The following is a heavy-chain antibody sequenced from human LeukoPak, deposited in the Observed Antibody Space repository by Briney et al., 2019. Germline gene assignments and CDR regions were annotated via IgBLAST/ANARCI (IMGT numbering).Heavy chain of an antibody. CDR2: IHDTGST. Sequence: PSETLSLTCNVSGGFITSYYWSWIRQPPGKGLEWVGYIHDTGSTNYNPSLKSRVTISVDTSENQLSLTALYLCAADTTVYYLARHGSGGRAFDIWGQGTMVTVSS. CDR1: GGFITSYY. J-gene: IGHJ3*02. V-gene: IGHV4-59*08. CDR3: ARHGSGGRAFDI. D-gene: IGHD1-26*01.